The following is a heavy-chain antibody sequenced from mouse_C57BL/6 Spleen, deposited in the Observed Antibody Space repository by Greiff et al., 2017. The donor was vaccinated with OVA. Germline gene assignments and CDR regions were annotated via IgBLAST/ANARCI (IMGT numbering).Heavy chain of an antibody. J-gene: IGHJ2*01. V-gene: IGHV5-6*01. CDR3: AREDYYGSSYDY. CDR1: GFTFSSYG. CDR2: ISSGGSYT. Sequence: EVQLVESGGDLVKPGGSLKLSCAASGFTFSSYGMSWVRQTPDKRLEWVATISSGGSYTYYPDSVKGRFTISRDNAKNTLYLQMSSLKSEDTAMYYCAREDYYGSSYDYWGQGTTRTVSS. D-gene: IGHD1-1*01.